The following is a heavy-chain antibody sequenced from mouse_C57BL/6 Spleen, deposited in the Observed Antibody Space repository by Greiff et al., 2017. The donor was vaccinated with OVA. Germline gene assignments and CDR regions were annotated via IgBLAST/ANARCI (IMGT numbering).Heavy chain of an antibody. CDR2: ISSGSSTI. D-gene: IGHD3-3*01. V-gene: IGHV5-17*01. CDR3: ARGAGRWYFDV. Sequence: EVKLVESGGGLVKPGGSLKLSCAASGFTFSDYGMHWVRQAPEKGLEWVAYISSGSSTIYYADTVKGRFTISRDNAKNTLFLQMTSLGSEDTARDYCARGAGRWYFDVWGTGTTVTVSS. J-gene: IGHJ1*03. CDR1: GFTFSDYG.